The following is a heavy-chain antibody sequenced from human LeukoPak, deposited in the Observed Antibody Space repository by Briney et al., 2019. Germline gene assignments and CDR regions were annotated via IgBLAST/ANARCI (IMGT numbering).Heavy chain of an antibody. Sequence: ASVKVSCKASGYTFTSYDINWVRQATGQGLEWMGWMNPNSGNTGYAQKFQGRVTMTRNTSISTAYMELSSLRSEDTAVYYCARGRTYYDILTGYPVYYYYGMDVWGQGTTVTVS. D-gene: IGHD3-9*01. CDR2: MNPNSGNT. J-gene: IGHJ6*02. V-gene: IGHV1-8*01. CDR3: ARGRTYYDILTGYPVYYYYGMDV. CDR1: GYTFTSYD.